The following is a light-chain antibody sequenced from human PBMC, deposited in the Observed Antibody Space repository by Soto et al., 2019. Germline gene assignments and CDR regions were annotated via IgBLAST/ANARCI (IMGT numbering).Light chain of an antibody. CDR2: EYN. CDR3: QVWVRSSDPLWV. J-gene: IGLJ3*02. Sequence: YELTQPPSVSVAPGQTATITCGGNNIGSKSVHWYQQKSGQAPVLVVYEYNDRPSGIPERFSGSNSAITATLTISRVEAGDEADYYCQVWVRSSDPLWVFGGGTKLTVL. CDR1: NIGSKS. V-gene: IGLV3-21*02.